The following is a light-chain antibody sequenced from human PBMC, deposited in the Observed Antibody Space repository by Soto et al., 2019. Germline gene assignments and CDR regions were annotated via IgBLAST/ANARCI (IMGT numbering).Light chain of an antibody. CDR2: GNS. Sequence: QSVLTQPPSVSGAPGQRVTISCTGSSSNIGAGYDVHWYQQLPGTAPKLFIYGNSNRPSGVPDRLSGSKSGTSASLAITGLQAEDEADYYCQSYDSSLSALFGGGTKLTVL. CDR1: SSNIGAGYD. CDR3: QSYDSSLSAL. J-gene: IGLJ3*02. V-gene: IGLV1-40*01.